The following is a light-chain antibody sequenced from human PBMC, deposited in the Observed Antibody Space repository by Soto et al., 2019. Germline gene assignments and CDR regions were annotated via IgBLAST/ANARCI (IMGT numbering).Light chain of an antibody. J-gene: IGKJ1*01. V-gene: IGKV3-20*01. Sequence: EIVLTQSPGTLSLSPGERATLSCRASQSVSSSYLAWYQQKPGQAPRLLIYGASSRATGIPDRFSGSGSGAHFTLTTSRLEPEDFAGYYCQQYGSSRWTFGQGTKVEIK. CDR3: QQYGSSRWT. CDR1: QSVSSSY. CDR2: GAS.